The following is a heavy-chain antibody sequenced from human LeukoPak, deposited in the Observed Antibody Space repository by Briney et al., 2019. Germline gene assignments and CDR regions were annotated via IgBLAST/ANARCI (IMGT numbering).Heavy chain of an antibody. V-gene: IGHV3-30-3*01. CDR2: ISYDGSNK. Sequence: GGSLRLSCAASGFSFSNYAMSWVRQAPGKGLEWVAVISYDGSNKYYADSVKGRFTISRDNSKNTLYLQMNSLRAEDTAVYYCARDLEQQLVTDAFDIWGQGTMVTVSS. CDR1: GFSFSNYA. J-gene: IGHJ3*02. D-gene: IGHD6-13*01. CDR3: ARDLEQQLVTDAFDI.